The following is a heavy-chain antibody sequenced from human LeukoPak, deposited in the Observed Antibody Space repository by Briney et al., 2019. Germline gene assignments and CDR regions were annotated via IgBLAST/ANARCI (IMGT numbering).Heavy chain of an antibody. CDR3: ARSQALIAAAGDYYYYYYMDV. D-gene: IGHD6-13*01. Sequence: SETLSLTCTVSGYSISSGYYWGWMRQPPGKGLEWTGSIYHSGSTYYNPSLKSRVTISVDTSKNQFSLKLSSVTAADTAVYYCARSQALIAAAGDYYYYYYMDVWGKGTTVTISS. J-gene: IGHJ6*03. CDR1: GYSISSGYY. V-gene: IGHV4-38-2*02. CDR2: IYHSGST.